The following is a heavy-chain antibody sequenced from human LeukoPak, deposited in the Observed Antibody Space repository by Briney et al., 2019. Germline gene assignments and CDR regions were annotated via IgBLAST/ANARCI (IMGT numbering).Heavy chain of an antibody. CDR3: ARKTGATIDEDAFDI. Sequence: GESLKISCKGSGYSFTSYWIGWVRQMPGKGLEWMGIIYPGDSDTRYSPSFQGQVTISADKSISTAYLQWSSLKASDTAMYYCARKTGATIDEDAFDIWGQGTMVTVSS. CDR1: GYSFTSYW. D-gene: IGHD1-26*01. CDR2: IYPGDSDT. J-gene: IGHJ3*02. V-gene: IGHV5-51*01.